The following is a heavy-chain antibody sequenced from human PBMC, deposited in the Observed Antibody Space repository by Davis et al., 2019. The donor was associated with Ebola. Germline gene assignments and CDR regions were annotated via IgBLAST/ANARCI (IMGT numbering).Heavy chain of an antibody. D-gene: IGHD3-10*01. J-gene: IGHJ5*02. CDR3: ARHFRLVRGVNWFDP. CDR2: IYYSGST. CDR1: GGSISSSSYY. Sequence: MPSETLSLTCTVSGGSISSSSYYWGWIRQPPGKGLEWIGSIYYSGSTYYNPSLKSRVTISVDTSKNQFSLKLSSVTAADTAVYYCARHFRLVRGVNWFDPWGQGTLVTVSS. V-gene: IGHV4-39*01.